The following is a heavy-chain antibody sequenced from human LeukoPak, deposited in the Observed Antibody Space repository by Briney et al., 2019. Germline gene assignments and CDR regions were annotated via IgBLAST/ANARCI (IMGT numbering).Heavy chain of an antibody. CDR3: AKDRGYCGSTSCYTPHY. V-gene: IGHV3-23*01. J-gene: IGHJ4*02. Sequence: GGSLRLSCAASGFTFSNYAMSWVRQAPGKGLEWVSAISGSGGNTYYADSVKGRFTISRDNSKNTLYLQVNSLRAEDTAVYYCAKDRGYCGSTSCYTPHYWGQGTLVTVSS. CDR1: GFTFSNYA. D-gene: IGHD2-2*02. CDR2: ISGSGGNT.